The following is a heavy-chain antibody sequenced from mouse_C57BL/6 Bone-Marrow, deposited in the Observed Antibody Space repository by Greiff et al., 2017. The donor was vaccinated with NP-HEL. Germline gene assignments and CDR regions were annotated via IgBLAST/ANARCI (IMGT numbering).Heavy chain of an antibody. V-gene: IGHV5-17*01. Sequence: EVKLEESGGGLVKPGGSRKLSCAASGFTFSAYGMHWVRQAPEKGLEWVAYISSGSSTIYYADTVKGRFTISRDNTKNTLFLQMTSLRSEDTAMYYCAYGKFYFDYWGQGTTLTVSS. CDR2: ISSGSSTI. CDR3: AYGKFYFDY. CDR1: GFTFSAYG. D-gene: IGHD2-1*01. J-gene: IGHJ2*01.